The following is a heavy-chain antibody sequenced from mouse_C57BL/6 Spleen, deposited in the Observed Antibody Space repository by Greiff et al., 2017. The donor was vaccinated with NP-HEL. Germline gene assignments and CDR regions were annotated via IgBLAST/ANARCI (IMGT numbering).Heavy chain of an antibody. J-gene: IGHJ2*01. CDR2: ISSGSSTI. D-gene: IGHD3-2*02. CDR3: ARGSSRYYFDY. V-gene: IGHV5-17*01. Sequence: EVMLVESGGGLVKPGGSLKLSCAASGFTFSDYGMHWVRQAPEKGLEWVAYISSGSSTIYYADTVTGRFTISRDNAKNTLFLQMTSLRSEDTAMYYCARGSSRYYFDYWGQGTTLTVSS. CDR1: GFTFSDYG.